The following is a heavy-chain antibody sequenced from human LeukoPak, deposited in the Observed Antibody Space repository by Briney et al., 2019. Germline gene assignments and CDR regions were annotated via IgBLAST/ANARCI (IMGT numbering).Heavy chain of an antibody. V-gene: IGHV1-69*01. J-gene: IGHJ3*02. CDR1: GGTFSSYA. Sequence: SVKVSCKASGGTFSSYAISWVRQAPGQGLEWMGGIIPIFGTANYAQKFQGRVTITADESTSTAYMELSSLRSEDTAVYYCARDLFQRDSSGYYHDAFDIWGQGTMVTVSS. CDR2: IIPIFGTA. CDR3: ARDLFQRDSSGYYHDAFDI. D-gene: IGHD3-22*01.